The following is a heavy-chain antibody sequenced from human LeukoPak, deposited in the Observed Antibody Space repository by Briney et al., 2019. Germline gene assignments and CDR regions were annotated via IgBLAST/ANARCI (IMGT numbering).Heavy chain of an antibody. Sequence: ASVKVSCKASVYTFTSYAIHWVRQAPGQGLEWMGWITPSGGTNYPQKFQGRVAITWDTSITTAYTDLSRLTSDDTAVYYCARDRYGDGFAHLDYWGQGALVTVSS. D-gene: IGHD5-24*01. CDR1: VYTFTSYA. CDR2: ITPSGGT. CDR3: ARDRYGDGFAHLDY. V-gene: IGHV1-2*02. J-gene: IGHJ4*02.